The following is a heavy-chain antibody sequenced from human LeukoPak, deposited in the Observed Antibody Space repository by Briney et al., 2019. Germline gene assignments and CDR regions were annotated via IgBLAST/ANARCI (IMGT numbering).Heavy chain of an antibody. J-gene: IGHJ4*02. CDR1: RFTFSSYW. V-gene: IGHV3-74*01. D-gene: IGHD1-14*01. CDR2: INPGGRSI. Sequence: GGSLRLSCAASRFTFSSYWMHWVRQVPGKGRVWVARINPGGRSITYADSVKGRFTRSRDNAKNTLYLQMDSLRAEDTGVYYCARSNQADDYWGQGTLVTVSS. CDR3: ARSNQADDY.